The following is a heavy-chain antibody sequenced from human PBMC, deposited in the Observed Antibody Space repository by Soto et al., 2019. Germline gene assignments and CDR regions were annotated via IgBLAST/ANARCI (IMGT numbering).Heavy chain of an antibody. CDR3: AKDSGGGATRYFDY. D-gene: IGHD1-26*01. V-gene: IGHV3-30*18. CDR1: GFTFSSYG. CDR2: ISYDGSNK. J-gene: IGHJ4*02. Sequence: GGSLRLSCAASGFTFSSYGMHWVRQAPGKGLEWVAVISYDGSNKYYADSVKGRFTISRDNSKNTLYLQMNSLRAEDTAVYYCAKDSGGGATRYFDYWGQGTLVTVSS.